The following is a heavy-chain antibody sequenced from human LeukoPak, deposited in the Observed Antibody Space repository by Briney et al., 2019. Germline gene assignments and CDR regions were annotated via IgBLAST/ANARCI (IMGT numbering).Heavy chain of an antibody. CDR1: GGTFSSYA. Sequence: GASVKVSCKASGGTFSSYAISWVRQAPGQGLEWMGRIIPILGIANYAQKFQGRVTITADKPTSTAYMELSSLRSEDTAVYYCARKIYGSGSYSPDPYYYYYGMDVWGQGATVTVSS. V-gene: IGHV1-69*04. CDR2: IIPILGIA. D-gene: IGHD3-10*01. CDR3: ARKIYGSGSYSPDPYYYYYGMDV. J-gene: IGHJ6*02.